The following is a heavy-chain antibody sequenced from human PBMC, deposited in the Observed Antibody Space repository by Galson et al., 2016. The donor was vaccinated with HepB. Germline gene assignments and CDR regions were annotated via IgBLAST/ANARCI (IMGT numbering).Heavy chain of an antibody. J-gene: IGHJ4*02. Sequence: SETLSLTCTVSGYPISSGFNWGWIRAAPGKGLEWIGSMHHSGNTFCNPSVRSRVTISIDMSKNQFSLNLTSVTAADTAVYYCAREHWGHTIPDFWGQGTLVTASS. CDR1: GYPISSGFN. V-gene: IGHV4-38-2*02. CDR3: AREHWGHTIPDF. CDR2: MHHSGNT. D-gene: IGHD3-3*01.